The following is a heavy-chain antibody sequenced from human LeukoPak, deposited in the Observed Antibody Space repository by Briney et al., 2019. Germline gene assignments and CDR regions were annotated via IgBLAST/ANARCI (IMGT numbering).Heavy chain of an antibody. CDR2: ILTSRSHI. J-gene: IGHJ6*03. CDR1: GFTFSSYS. CDR3: ARDRVTMVRGVIKSRYYYYMDV. Sequence: GGSLRVSCAASGFTFSSYSMNWVRQAPGKGLEWVSSILTSRSHIYYADSVKGRFTISRDNAKKSLYLQMNSLRAEDTAVYYCARDRVTMVRGVIKSRYYYYMDVWGKGTTVTVSS. D-gene: IGHD3-10*01. V-gene: IGHV3-21*01.